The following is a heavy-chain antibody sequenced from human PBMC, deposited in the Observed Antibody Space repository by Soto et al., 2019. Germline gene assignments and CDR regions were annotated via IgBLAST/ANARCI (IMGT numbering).Heavy chain of an antibody. CDR3: ERAYYDILTGYAFDI. V-gene: IGHV1-69*02. J-gene: IGHJ3*02. Sequence: QVQLVQSGAEVKKPGSSVKVSCKASGGTFSSYTISWVRQAPGQGLEWMGRIIPILGIANYAQKFQGRVTITADISTSTAYMELSSLRSEVMAVYYCERAYYDILTGYAFDIWGQATMVTVSS. CDR2: IIPILGIA. D-gene: IGHD3-9*01. CDR1: GGTFSSYT.